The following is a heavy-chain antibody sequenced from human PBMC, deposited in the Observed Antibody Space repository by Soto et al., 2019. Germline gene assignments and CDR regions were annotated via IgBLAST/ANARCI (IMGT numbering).Heavy chain of an antibody. V-gene: IGHV4-4*02. Sequence: PSETLSLTCAVSGVSISSSDWWSWVRQPPGKRLEWIGEVYHSGGANYNPSLKSRVTISVDKSKNQFSLKLTSVTAADTALYYCARVAAANYGLDVWGQGTSVT. CDR3: ARVAAANYGLDV. CDR1: GVSISSSDW. CDR2: VYHSGGA. D-gene: IGHD6-13*01. J-gene: IGHJ6*02.